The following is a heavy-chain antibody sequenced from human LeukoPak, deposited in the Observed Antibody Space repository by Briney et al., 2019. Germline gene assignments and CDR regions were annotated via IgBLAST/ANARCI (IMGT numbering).Heavy chain of an antibody. CDR2: IYYSGST. CDR1: GGSISSYY. J-gene: IGHJ5*02. V-gene: IGHV4-59*01. D-gene: IGHD6-19*01. Sequence: PSETLSLTCTVSGGSISSYYWSWIRQPPGKGLEWIGYIYYSGSTNYNPSLKSRVTISVDTSKNQFSLKLSSVTAADTAVYYCARWRCSSSPEWFDPWGQGTLVTVSS. CDR3: ARWRCSSSPEWFDP.